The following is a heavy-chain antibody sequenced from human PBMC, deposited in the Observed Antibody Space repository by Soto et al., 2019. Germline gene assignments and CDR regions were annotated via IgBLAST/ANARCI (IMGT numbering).Heavy chain of an antibody. Sequence: GGSLRLSCVASGFTFSSYWMSWVRQAPGKGPEWVANIKEAGSEKYYVDSVKGRFTISRDNVKNSLYLQMNSLRAEDTAVYYCGRGYARCDYWGQGTLVTVSS. V-gene: IGHV3-7*03. CDR1: GFTFSSYW. D-gene: IGHD2-15*01. CDR2: IKEAGSEK. CDR3: GRGYARCDY. J-gene: IGHJ4*02.